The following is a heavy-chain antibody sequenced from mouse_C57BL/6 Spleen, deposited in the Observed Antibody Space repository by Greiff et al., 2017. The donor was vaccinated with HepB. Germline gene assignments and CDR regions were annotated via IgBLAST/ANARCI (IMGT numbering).Heavy chain of an antibody. CDR2: IYPGSGST. CDR3: ARGAYDYDLAWFAY. CDR1: GYTFTSYW. J-gene: IGHJ3*01. D-gene: IGHD2-4*01. V-gene: IGHV1-55*01. Sequence: QVQLQLPGAELVKPGASVKMSCKASGYTFTSYWITWVKQRPGQGLEWIGDIYPGSGSTNYNEKFKSKATLTVDTSSSTAYMQLSSPTSEDSAVYYCARGAYDYDLAWFAYWGQGTLVTVSA.